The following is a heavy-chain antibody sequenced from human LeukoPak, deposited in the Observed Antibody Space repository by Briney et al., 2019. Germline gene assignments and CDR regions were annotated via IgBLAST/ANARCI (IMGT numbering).Heavy chain of an antibody. CDR3: ARRPNSGSYKAAIGY. CDR1: GGSVSSSNW. J-gene: IGHJ4*02. V-gene: IGHV4-4*02. D-gene: IGHD1-26*01. CDR2: IYHSGST. Sequence: SETLSLTCAVSGGSVSSSNWWSWVRQPPGKGLEWIGEIYHSGSTNYNPSLKGRVTISVDKSKNQFSLKLSSVTAADTAVYYCARRPNSGSYKAAIGYWSQGTLVTVSS.